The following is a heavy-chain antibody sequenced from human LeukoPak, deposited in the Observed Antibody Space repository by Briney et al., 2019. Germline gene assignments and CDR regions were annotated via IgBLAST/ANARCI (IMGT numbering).Heavy chain of an antibody. CDR1: GFTFSNYA. CDR2: ISASGGST. D-gene: IGHD2-15*01. J-gene: IGHJ4*02. V-gene: IGHV3-23*01. Sequence: GGSLRLSCTASGFTFSNYAINWVRQAPGKGLEWVSAISASGGSTYYADSVKGRVTISRDNSKSTLSLQMNSLRVEDTAVYYCARRYCGGGSCYAAYWGQGTLVTVSS. CDR3: ARRYCGGGSCYAAY.